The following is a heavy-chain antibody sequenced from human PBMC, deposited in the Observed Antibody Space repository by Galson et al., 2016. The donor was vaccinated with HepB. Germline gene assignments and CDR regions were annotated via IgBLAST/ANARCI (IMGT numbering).Heavy chain of an antibody. V-gene: IGHV3-23*01. D-gene: IGHD4-23*01. CDR3: VADPGGLDCFDF. CDR1: GFTFNTYA. Sequence: SLRLSCAATGFTFNTYAMAWVRQAPGQGLEWVSGFSGRGESTYYAGSVKGRFTISRDNSKRTLYLQMSSLRVEDTALYYCVADPGGLDCFDFWGQGTMVTVSS. CDR2: FSGRGEST. J-gene: IGHJ3*01.